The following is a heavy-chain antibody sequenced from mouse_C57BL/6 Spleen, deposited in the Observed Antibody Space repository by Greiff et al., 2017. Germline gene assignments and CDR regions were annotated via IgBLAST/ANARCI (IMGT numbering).Heavy chain of an antibody. CDR2: ISDGGSYT. CDR3: ARDNYGSSYEGFFDY. J-gene: IGHJ2*01. V-gene: IGHV5-4*01. D-gene: IGHD1-1*01. Sequence: EVKVEESGGGLVKPGGSLKLSCAASGFTFSSYAMSWVRQTPEKRLEWVATISDGGSYTYYPDNVKGRFTISRDNAKNNLYLQMSHLKSEDTAMYYCARDNYGSSYEGFFDYWGQGTTLTVSS. CDR1: GFTFSSYA.